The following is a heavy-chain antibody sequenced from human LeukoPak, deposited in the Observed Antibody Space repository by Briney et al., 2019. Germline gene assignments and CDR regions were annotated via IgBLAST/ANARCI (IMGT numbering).Heavy chain of an antibody. CDR1: GLTFSSSG. J-gene: IGHJ4*02. CDR2: ISFEGSNK. V-gene: IGHV3-30*18. D-gene: IGHD3-10*02. CDR3: AKDSPGVRGGPDY. Sequence: PGRSLRLSCAASGLTFSSSGMHWVRQAPGKGLEWVAFISFEGSNKYYADSVKGRFTLSRDNSRNTLSLQMDSLRGEDTAVYYCAKDSPGVRGGPDYWGQGTLVTVSS.